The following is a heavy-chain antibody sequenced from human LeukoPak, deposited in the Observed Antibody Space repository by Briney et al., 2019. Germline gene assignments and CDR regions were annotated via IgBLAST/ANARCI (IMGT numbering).Heavy chain of an antibody. D-gene: IGHD1-26*01. CDR3: ARDPGLIVGATTGWYFDL. J-gene: IGHJ2*01. CDR2: ISSSGSTI. Sequence: GGSLRLSCAASGFTFSDYYMSWIRQAPGKGLEWVSYISSSGSTIYYADSVKGRFTISRDNAKNSLYLQMNSLGAEDTAVYYCARDPGLIVGATTGWYFDLWGRGTLVTVSS. CDR1: GFTFSDYY. V-gene: IGHV3-11*01.